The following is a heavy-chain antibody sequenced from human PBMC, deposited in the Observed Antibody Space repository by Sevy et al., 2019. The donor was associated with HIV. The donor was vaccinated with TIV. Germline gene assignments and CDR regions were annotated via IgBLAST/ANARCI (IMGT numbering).Heavy chain of an antibody. Sequence: GGYLRLSCAASGFTFSNAWMSWVRQAPGKGLEWVGRIKGKIYDGTIDYAAPVKVRFSISRDDSKNTLYLQMNSLKTEDTAVYYCTTASWSQEDYYNYWGQGTLVFVSS. J-gene: IGHJ4*02. CDR2: IKGKIYDGTI. CDR1: GFTFSNAW. V-gene: IGHV3-15*01. D-gene: IGHD6-13*01. CDR3: TTASWSQEDYYNY.